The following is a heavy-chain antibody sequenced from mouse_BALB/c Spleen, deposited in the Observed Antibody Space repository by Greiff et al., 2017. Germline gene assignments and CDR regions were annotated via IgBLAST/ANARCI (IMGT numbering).Heavy chain of an antibody. CDR1: GFTFTDYY. CDR3: ARGGITTATYYYAMDY. J-gene: IGHJ4*01. V-gene: IGHV7-3*02. D-gene: IGHD1-2*01. CDR2: IRNKANGYTT. Sequence: DVQLVESGGGLVQPGGSLRLSCATSGFTFTDYYMSWVRQPPGKALEWLGFIRNKANGYTTEYSASVKGRFTISRDNSQSILYLQMNTLRAEDSATYYCARGGITTATYYYAMDYWGQGTSVTVSS.